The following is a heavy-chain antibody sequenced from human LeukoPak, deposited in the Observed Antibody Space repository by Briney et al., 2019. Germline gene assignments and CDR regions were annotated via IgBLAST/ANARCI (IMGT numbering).Heavy chain of an antibody. J-gene: IGHJ6*04. CDR2: IKKDGSEK. D-gene: IGHD2-2*01. V-gene: IGHV3-7*01. CDR1: GFTSSAFW. CDR3: ATSAGAVPGGLLL. Sequence: GGSLRLSCVASGFTSSAFWMSWVRRPPGKGLEWVANIKKDGSEKEYVDSVKGRFSIFRDNAKNSVYLQMNSLRAEDTAVYYCATSAGAVPGGLLLWGKGTTVIVSS.